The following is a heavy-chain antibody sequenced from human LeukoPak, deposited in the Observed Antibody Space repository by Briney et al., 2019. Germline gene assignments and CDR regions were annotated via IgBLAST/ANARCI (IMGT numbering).Heavy chain of an antibody. V-gene: IGHV1-46*01. CDR1: GYIFTSYF. CDR2: INPSGGST. Sequence: GASVKVSCKASGYIFTSYFMHWVRQAPGQGREWMGLINPSGGSTRYAQKFQGRVTMTRDMSTSTVYMELSSLRSEDTAVYYCARALPHRRLMDTTMEQHWFDPWGQGTLVTVSS. D-gene: IGHD5-18*01. J-gene: IGHJ5*02. CDR3: ARALPHRRLMDTTMEQHWFDP.